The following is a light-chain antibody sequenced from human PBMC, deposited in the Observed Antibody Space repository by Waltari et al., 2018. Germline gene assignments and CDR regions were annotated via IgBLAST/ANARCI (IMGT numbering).Light chain of an antibody. J-gene: IGKJ4*01. V-gene: IGKV4-1*01. CDR3: QQYYTTLT. Sequence: SVLYRSNNKNLLAWSQQKPGQPPKLLINWASTRESGVPDRFSGSGSGTNFTLTISSLQAEDVAVYYCQQYYTTLTFGGGTKVEIK. CDR1: SVLYRSNNKNL. CDR2: WAS.